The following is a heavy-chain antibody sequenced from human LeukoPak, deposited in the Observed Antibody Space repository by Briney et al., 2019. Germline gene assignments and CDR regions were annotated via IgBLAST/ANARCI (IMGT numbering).Heavy chain of an antibody. V-gene: IGHV4-34*01. J-gene: IGHJ4*02. D-gene: IGHD3-16*02. Sequence: PSETLSLTCAVYGGSFSGYYWSWIRQPPGKGLEWIGEINHSGSTNYNPSLKSRVTISVDTSKNQFSLKLSSVTAADTAVYYCARGLMITFGGVIAGERGFDYWGQGTLVTVSS. CDR3: ARGLMITFGGVIAGERGFDY. CDR2: INHSGST. CDR1: GGSFSGYY.